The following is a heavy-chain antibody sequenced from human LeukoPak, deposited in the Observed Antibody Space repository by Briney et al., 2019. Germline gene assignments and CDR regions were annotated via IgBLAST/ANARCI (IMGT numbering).Heavy chain of an antibody. CDR3: AREAPLFDY. V-gene: IGHV3-30-3*01. CDR1: GFTFSSYA. Sequence: PGGSLRLSCAASGFTFSSYAMHWVRQAPGKGLEWVADMSYDGSNKYYADSVKARFTISRDNSKNTLYLQMNSLRAEDTAVYFCAREAPLFDYWGQGTLVTVSS. CDR2: MSYDGSNK. J-gene: IGHJ4*02.